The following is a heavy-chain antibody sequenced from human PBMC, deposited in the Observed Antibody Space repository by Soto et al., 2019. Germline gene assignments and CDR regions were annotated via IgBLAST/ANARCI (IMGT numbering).Heavy chain of an antibody. D-gene: IGHD6-6*01. CDR2: IGGSGADT. J-gene: IGHJ4*02. CDR1: GFTFVTSA. V-gene: IGHV3-23*01. CDR3: AKRFYSGSSWSSIDS. Sequence: GGSLRLSCAASGFTFVTSAMNWVRQAPGKGLEWVSTIGGSGADTYYADSVKGRFTISRDNPNNTLYLQMNNLRAEDTALYYCAKRFYSGSSWSSIDSWGQGT.